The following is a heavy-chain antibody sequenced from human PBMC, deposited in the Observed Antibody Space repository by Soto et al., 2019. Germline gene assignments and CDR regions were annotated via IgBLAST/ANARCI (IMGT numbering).Heavy chain of an antibody. CDR3: ARHPSDFWFDP. J-gene: IGHJ5*02. V-gene: IGHV4-39*01. D-gene: IGHD2-21*02. CDR2: IYYSGST. CDR1: GGFIRSSRDY. Sequence: SETLSLTCTVSGGFIRSSRDYWGWIRQPPGKGLEWIGSIYYSGSTYYNPSLKSRVTISVDTSKNQFSLKLSSVTAADTAVYYCARHPSDFWFDPRGQGTLVTVSS.